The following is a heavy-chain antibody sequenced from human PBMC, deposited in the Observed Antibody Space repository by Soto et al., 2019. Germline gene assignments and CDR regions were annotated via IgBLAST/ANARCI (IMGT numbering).Heavy chain of an antibody. J-gene: IGHJ5*02. D-gene: IGHD6-6*01. V-gene: IGHV1-69*01. CDR1: GGTFSSYA. CDR3: ASGIDGLPSIAALAFDP. Sequence: QVQLVQSGAEVKKPGSSVKVSCKASGGTFSSYAISWVRQAPGQGLEWMGGIIPIFGTANYAQKFQGRVTITAAESTSTAYIESSSMRSEDTAVYYCASGIDGLPSIAALAFDPWGQGTLVTVSS. CDR2: IIPIFGTA.